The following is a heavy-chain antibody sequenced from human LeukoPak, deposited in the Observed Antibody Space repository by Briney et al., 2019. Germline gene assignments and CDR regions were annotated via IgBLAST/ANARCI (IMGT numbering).Heavy chain of an antibody. CDR2: THLIGKA. CDR3: ARVSCSSTSCYTVYHWFDP. D-gene: IGHD2-2*02. J-gene: IGHJ5*02. CDR1: GYSISSGYN. V-gene: IGHV4-38-2*02. Sequence: SDTLSLTCTVSGYSISSGYNWGWIRQPPGKVLEWIGSTHLIGKANYNPTLKSRVTITMDTSTNPFSLKLSSVTAADTAVYYCARVSCSSTSCYTVYHWFDPWGQGTPVTVYS.